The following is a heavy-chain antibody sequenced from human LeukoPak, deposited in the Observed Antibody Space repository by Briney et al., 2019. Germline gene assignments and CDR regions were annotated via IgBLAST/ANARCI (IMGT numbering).Heavy chain of an antibody. CDR2: IWYDGSNK. V-gene: IGHV3-33*01. J-gene: IGHJ4*02. Sequence: GGSLRLSCAASGFTFSSYGMHWVRQAPGKGLEWVAVIWYDGSNKYYADSVKGRFTISRDNSKNTLYLQMNSLRAEDTAVYYCARDFYGSGNYYSGVFDYWGQGTLVTVSS. CDR1: GFTFSSYG. CDR3: ARDFYGSGNYYSGVFDY. D-gene: IGHD3-10*01.